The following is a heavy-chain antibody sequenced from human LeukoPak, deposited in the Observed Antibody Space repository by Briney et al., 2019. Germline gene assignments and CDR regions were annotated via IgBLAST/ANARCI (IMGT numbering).Heavy chain of an antibody. CDR3: ARVEMATNHAFDI. Sequence: GESLKISCKGSGYSFTSYWIGWVRQMPGKGLEWMGIIYPGDSDTRYSPSFQGQVTISADKSISTAYLQWSSLKASDTAMYYCARVEMATNHAFDIWGQGTMVTVSS. V-gene: IGHV5-51*01. CDR1: GYSFTSYW. CDR2: IYPGDSDT. J-gene: IGHJ3*02. D-gene: IGHD5-12*01.